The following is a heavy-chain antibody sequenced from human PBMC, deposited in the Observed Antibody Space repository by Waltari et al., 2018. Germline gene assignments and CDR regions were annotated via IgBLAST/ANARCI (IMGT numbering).Heavy chain of an antibody. CDR1: GFTFSNAW. CDR2: IKSKTDGGTT. J-gene: IGHJ3*02. D-gene: IGHD3-10*01. CDR3: TTAMVRGRNAFDI. V-gene: IGHV3-15*01. Sequence: VQLVESGGGLVKPGGSLRLSCAASGFTFSNAWMSWVRQAPGKGLEWVGRIKSKTDGGTTDYAAPVKGRFTISRDDSKNTLYLQMNSLKTEDTAVYYCTTAMVRGRNAFDIWGQGTMVTVSS.